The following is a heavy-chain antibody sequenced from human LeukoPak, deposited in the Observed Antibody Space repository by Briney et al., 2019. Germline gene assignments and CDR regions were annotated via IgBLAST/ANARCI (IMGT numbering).Heavy chain of an antibody. V-gene: IGHV3-66*01. D-gene: IGHD3-10*01. CDR1: GFTVSSNY. J-gene: IGHJ4*02. CDR2: IYSGGNT. Sequence: GGSLRLSCAASGFTVSSNYMSWVRQAPGKGLEWVSVIYSGGNTYYADSVKGRFTISRDNSKNTLYLQMNSLRAEDTAVYYCARVNQLLWFGELLSYFDYWGQGTLVTVSS. CDR3: ARVNQLLWFGELLSYFDY.